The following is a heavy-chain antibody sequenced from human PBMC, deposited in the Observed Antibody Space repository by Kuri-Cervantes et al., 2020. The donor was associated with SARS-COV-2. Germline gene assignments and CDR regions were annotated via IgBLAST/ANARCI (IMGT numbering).Heavy chain of an antibody. V-gene: IGHV4-34*01. Sequence: SETLSLTCAVYGGSSIGYYWSWIRKPPGKGLEWIGEINHRGSTNYNPSLKSRVTVSVDTSKNQFSLKLSSGTAADTAVYYCARGVEMATTDYYYYGMDVWGQGTTVTVSS. CDR3: ARGVEMATTDYYYYGMDV. CDR1: GGSSIGYY. D-gene: IGHD5-24*01. J-gene: IGHJ6*02. CDR2: INHRGST.